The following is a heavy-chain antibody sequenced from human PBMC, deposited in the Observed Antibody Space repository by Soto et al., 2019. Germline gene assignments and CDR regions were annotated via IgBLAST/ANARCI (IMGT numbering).Heavy chain of an antibody. Sequence: GGSLRLSCAASGFTFSSYAMSCVRQAPGKRLEWVSAISGSGGSTYYADSVKGRFTISRDNSKNTLYLQMNSLRAEDTAVYYCAKDPHSGYDYYYYGMDVWGQGTTVTVSS. CDR2: ISGSGGST. D-gene: IGHD5-12*01. J-gene: IGHJ6*02. V-gene: IGHV3-23*01. CDR3: AKDPHSGYDYYYYGMDV. CDR1: GFTFSSYA.